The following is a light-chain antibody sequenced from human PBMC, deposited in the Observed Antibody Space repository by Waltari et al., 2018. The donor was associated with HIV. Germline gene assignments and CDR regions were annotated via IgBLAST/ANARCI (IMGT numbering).Light chain of an antibody. Sequence: ETVMKQSPVTLSVSPGERATLSCRASQAISTNLAWYQQKPGQAPRLLIYGASTRATGVPARFRGSGSRTEFTLTISSLQSEDFAVYYCQQYNDWPPHKHMFGQGTKLDI. CDR2: GAS. CDR3: QQYNDWPPHKHM. J-gene: IGKJ2*01. V-gene: IGKV3-15*01. CDR1: QAISTN.